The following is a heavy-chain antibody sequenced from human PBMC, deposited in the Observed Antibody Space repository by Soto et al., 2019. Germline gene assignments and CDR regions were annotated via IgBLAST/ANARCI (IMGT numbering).Heavy chain of an antibody. D-gene: IGHD3-22*01. CDR3: AKDAPGSGWLSDY. Sequence: HPGGSLRLSCAASGFTFRIYAMSWVRQAPGKGLEWVSTISGNGGTSYADFVRGRSTISRDNSKNTLYLQMNSLRVEDTAVYYCAKDAPGSGWLSDYWGQGTRVTVSS. CDR1: GFTFRIYA. J-gene: IGHJ4*02. V-gene: IGHV3-23*01. CDR2: ISGNGGT.